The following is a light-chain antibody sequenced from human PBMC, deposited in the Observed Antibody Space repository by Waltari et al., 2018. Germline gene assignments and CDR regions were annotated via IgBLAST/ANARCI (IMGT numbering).Light chain of an antibody. CDR1: QSLLHSNGNTY. Sequence: DIVMTQSPLSLPVTAGEPASIPCRSSQSLLHSNGNTYLEWFLQRPGQSPQFLIFLASRRASGVPDRFSGYGSGTDFTLNISRVEAEDVGIYYCMQGLQIPWTFGQGTRADIK. CDR2: LAS. J-gene: IGKJ1*01. CDR3: MQGLQIPWT. V-gene: IGKV2-28*01.